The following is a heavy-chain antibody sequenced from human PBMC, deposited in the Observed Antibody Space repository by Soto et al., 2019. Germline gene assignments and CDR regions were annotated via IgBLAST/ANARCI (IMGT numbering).Heavy chain of an antibody. D-gene: IGHD4-17*01. Sequence: PGESLKISCKGSGYSFTSYWISWVRQMPGKGLEWMGRIDPSDSYTNYSPSFQGHVTISADKSISTAYLQWSSLKASDTAMYYCARQYGDYDYYYYGMDVWGQGTTVTVPS. CDR3: ARQYGDYDYYYYGMDV. V-gene: IGHV5-10-1*01. J-gene: IGHJ6*02. CDR2: IDPSDSYT. CDR1: GYSFTSYW.